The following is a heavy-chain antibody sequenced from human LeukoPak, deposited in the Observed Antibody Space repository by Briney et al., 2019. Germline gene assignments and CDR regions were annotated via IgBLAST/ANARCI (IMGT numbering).Heavy chain of an antibody. Sequence: GGSLRLSCAASGFTFSSYEMNWVRQAPGKGLEWVSYISSSGSTIYYTDSVKGRFTISRDNSKNTMYLQMNSLRAEDTALYYCTASSNWYFQHWGQGFLVTVSS. CDR2: ISSSGSTI. CDR3: TASSNWYFQH. CDR1: GFTFSSYE. V-gene: IGHV3-48*03. J-gene: IGHJ1*01. D-gene: IGHD6-13*01.